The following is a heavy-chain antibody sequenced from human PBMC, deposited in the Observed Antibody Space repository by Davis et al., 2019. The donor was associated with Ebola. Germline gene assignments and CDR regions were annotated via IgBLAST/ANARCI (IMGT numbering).Heavy chain of an antibody. J-gene: IGHJ4*02. CDR3: ARVDTAMGLNY. CDR1: GFTFSSYA. CDR2: ISYDGSNK. D-gene: IGHD5-18*01. V-gene: IGHV3-30-3*01. Sequence: PGGSLRLSCAASGFTFSSYAMHWVRQAPGKGLEWVAVISYDGSNKYYADSVKGRFTISRDNSKNTLYLQMNSLRAEDTAVYYCARVDTAMGLNYWGQGTLVTVSS.